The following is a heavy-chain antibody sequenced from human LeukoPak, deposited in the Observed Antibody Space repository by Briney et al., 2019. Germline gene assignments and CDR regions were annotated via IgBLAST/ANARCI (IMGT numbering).Heavy chain of an antibody. V-gene: IGHV4-59*01. D-gene: IGHD5-18*01. Sequence: PSETLSLTCTVSGGSISSYYWSWIRQPPGKGLEWIGYIYYSGSTNYNPSLKSRVTISVDTSKNQFSLKLSSVTAADTAVYYCARVNGYSYGESLDYWGQGTLVTVSS. CDR2: IYYSGST. J-gene: IGHJ4*02. CDR1: GGSISSYY. CDR3: ARVNGYSYGESLDY.